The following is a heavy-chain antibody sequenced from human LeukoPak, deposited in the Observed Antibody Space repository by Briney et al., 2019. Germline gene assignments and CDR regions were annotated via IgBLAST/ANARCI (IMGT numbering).Heavy chain of an antibody. CDR3: ARVSLTGYYYFDY. J-gene: IGHJ4*02. D-gene: IGHD3-9*01. V-gene: IGHV3-30-3*01. CDR2: ISYDGSNK. Sequence: GGSLRLSCAASGFTFSSYTMHWVRQAPGKGLEWVAVISYDGSNKYYADSVKDRFTISRDNSKNTLYLQMNSLRAEDTAVYYCARVSLTGYYYFDYWGQGTLVTVSS. CDR1: GFTFSSYT.